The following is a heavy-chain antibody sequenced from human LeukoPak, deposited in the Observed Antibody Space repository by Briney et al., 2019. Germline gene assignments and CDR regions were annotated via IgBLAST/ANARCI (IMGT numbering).Heavy chain of an antibody. CDR3: AKGYCSSTTCYTGYYFYMDV. CDR2: IRYDGTDK. V-gene: IGHV3-30*02. Sequence: GGSLRLSCAASGFTFSSYGMHWVRQAPGKGLEGVAFIRYDGTDKYYADSVKGRFTISRDNSKNTLYLQMNSLGAEDTAVYYCAKGYCSSTTCYTGYYFYMDVWGKGTTVTVS. CDR1: GFTFSSYG. D-gene: IGHD2-2*01. J-gene: IGHJ6*03.